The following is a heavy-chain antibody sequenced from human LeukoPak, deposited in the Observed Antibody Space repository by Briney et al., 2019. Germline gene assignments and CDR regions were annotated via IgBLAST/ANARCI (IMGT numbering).Heavy chain of an antibody. V-gene: IGHV3-30-3*01. CDR1: GFTFSSYA. CDR2: ISYDGSNK. Sequence: PGRSLRLSCAASGFTFSSYAMHWVRQAPGKGLEWVAVISYDGSNKYYADSVKGRFTISRDNSKNTLYLQMNSLRAEDTAVHYCARESDGYNYQPFDYWGQGTLVTVSS. D-gene: IGHD5-24*01. J-gene: IGHJ4*02. CDR3: ARESDGYNYQPFDY.